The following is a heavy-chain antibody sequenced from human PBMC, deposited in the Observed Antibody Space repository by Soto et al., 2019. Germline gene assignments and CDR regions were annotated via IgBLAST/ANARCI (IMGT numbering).Heavy chain of an antibody. CDR1: GFTFSHYA. V-gene: IGHV3-30*02. CDR3: FGYFDY. D-gene: IGHD1-26*01. CDR2: IRFDGSNT. J-gene: IGHJ4*02. Sequence: GGSLRLSCAASGFTFSHYAMHWVRQAPGKGLEWVAVIRFDGSNTYYADSVKGRFTISRDNPKNMLYLQMYYCARDGVGTTTYFGYFDYWGLGTLVTVSS.